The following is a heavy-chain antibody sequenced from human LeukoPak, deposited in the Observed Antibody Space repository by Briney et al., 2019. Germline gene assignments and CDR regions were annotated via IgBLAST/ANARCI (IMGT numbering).Heavy chain of an antibody. Sequence: GRSLRLSCAASGFTFSNYAMHWVRQAPGKGLEWVAVISYDGSNKYYADSVKGRLTISRDNSKNTLYLQLNSLRVEDTAMYYCARGGPLSYSGSLYGAFDIWGQGTTVTVSS. D-gene: IGHD1-26*01. CDR2: ISYDGSNK. V-gene: IGHV3-30-3*01. J-gene: IGHJ3*02. CDR1: GFTFSNYA. CDR3: ARGGPLSYSGSLYGAFDI.